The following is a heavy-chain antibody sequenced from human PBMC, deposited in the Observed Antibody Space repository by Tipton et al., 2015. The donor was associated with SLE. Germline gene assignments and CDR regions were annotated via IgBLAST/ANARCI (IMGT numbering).Heavy chain of an antibody. J-gene: IGHJ4*02. D-gene: IGHD6-19*01. CDR3: ARVRGWYDF. CDR2: ISSGSNYI. V-gene: IGHV3-21*01. Sequence: SLRLSCAASGFTFRTYAMSWIRQAPGKGLEWVSSISSGSNYICYADSVQGRFTISRDNDKNSVYLQMNSLTAEDTAVYYCARVRGWYDFWGQGALVTVSS. CDR1: GFTFRTYA.